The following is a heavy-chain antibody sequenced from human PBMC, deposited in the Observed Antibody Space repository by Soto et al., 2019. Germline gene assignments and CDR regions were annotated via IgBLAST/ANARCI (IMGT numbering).Heavy chain of an antibody. V-gene: IGHV4-30-2*01. CDR2: IYHSGST. Sequence: SETLSLTCAVSGGSISSGGYSWNWIRQPPGKGLEWIGYIYHSGSTYYNPSLKSRVIISVDKSKNQFSLKLSSVTAADTAVYYCARHPGGRGYYYGMDVWGQGTTVTVSS. CDR1: GGSISSGGYS. D-gene: IGHD2-15*01. J-gene: IGHJ6*02. CDR3: ARHPGGRGYYYGMDV.